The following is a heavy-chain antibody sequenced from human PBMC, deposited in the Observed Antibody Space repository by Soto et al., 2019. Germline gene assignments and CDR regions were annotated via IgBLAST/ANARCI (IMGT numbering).Heavy chain of an antibody. V-gene: IGHV1-46*01. D-gene: IGHD3-10*01. J-gene: IGHJ4*02. CDR2: INPSGGST. Sequence: SVRVSCKASGYTFTSYYMHWVRQAPGQGLEWMGIINPSGGSTSYAQKFQGRVTMTRDTSTSTVYMELSSLRSEDTAVYYCARPLWFDTSGFDYWGQGTLVTVSS. CDR1: GYTFTSYY. CDR3: ARPLWFDTSGFDY.